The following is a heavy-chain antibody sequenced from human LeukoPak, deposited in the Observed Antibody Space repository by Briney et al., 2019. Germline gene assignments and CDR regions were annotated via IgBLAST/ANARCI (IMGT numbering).Heavy chain of an antibody. Sequence: GASVKVSCKASGYTFTSYYMHWVRQAPGQGLEWMGIINPNAGTTSYAQKFQGRVTVTRDTSTSTVYMGLSSLRSEDTAVYYCARIRDGYNDAYDIWGQGTMVTVSS. J-gene: IGHJ3*02. CDR2: INPNAGTT. D-gene: IGHD5-24*01. CDR1: GYTFTSYY. V-gene: IGHV1-46*01. CDR3: ARIRDGYNDAYDI.